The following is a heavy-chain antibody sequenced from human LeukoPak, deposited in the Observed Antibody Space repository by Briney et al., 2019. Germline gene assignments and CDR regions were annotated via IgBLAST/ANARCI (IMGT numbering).Heavy chain of an antibody. J-gene: IGHJ4*02. CDR2: ISGSGGST. V-gene: IGHV3-23*01. Sequence: GGSLRLSCAASGFTFSTYAMSWVRQAPGKGLEWVSLISGSGGSTYYADSVKGRFTISRDNGKNTLSLQMNSLRAEDTALYYCAKERLTTTTFDSWGRGTLVTVSS. D-gene: IGHD4-11*01. CDR3: AKERLTTTTFDS. CDR1: GFTFSTYA.